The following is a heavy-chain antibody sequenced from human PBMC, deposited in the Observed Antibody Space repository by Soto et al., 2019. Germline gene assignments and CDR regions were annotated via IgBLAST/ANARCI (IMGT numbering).Heavy chain of an antibody. CDR2: IHYSGST. CDR1: GGSISSGDYY. Sequence: SETLSLTCTVSGGSISSGDYYWSWVRQAPGKGLEWIGYIHYSGSTYYTPSLKSQITMSVDTSKNQFSLNLSSVTAADTAVYYCARGDLTGTSYYYFGMDVWGQGTTVTVSS. V-gene: IGHV4-30-4*01. D-gene: IGHD7-27*01. CDR3: ARGDLTGTSYYYFGMDV. J-gene: IGHJ6*02.